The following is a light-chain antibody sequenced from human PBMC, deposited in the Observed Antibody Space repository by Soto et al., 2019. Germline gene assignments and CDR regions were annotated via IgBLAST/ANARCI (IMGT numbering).Light chain of an antibody. J-gene: IGKJ4*01. Sequence: AIQLTQSPSSLSASVGDRVTITCRASQGISSALAWYQQKPGSGPRLLIYDASNLESGVPSRFSGSGSWTDFSLTISSLQPEDFATYYCQQFTNFPLTFGGGTKVEIK. CDR3: QQFTNFPLT. CDR1: QGISSA. CDR2: DAS. V-gene: IGKV1D-13*01.